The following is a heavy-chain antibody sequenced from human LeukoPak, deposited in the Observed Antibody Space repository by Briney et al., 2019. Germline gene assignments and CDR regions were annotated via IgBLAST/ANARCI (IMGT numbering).Heavy chain of an antibody. V-gene: IGHV1-46*01. Sequence: ASVKVSCKASGYTFTSYYMHWVRQAPGQGLEWMGIINPSGGSTSYAQKFQGRVTITRDTSASTAYMELSSLRSEDTAVYYCAASPTIYGMDVWGQGTTVTVSS. CDR2: INPSGGST. D-gene: IGHD1-14*01. CDR3: AASPTIYGMDV. J-gene: IGHJ6*02. CDR1: GYTFTSYY.